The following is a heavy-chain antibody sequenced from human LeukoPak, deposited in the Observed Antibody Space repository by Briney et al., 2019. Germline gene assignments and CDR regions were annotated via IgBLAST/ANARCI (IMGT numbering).Heavy chain of an antibody. CDR3: ARALNKVSAYEY. CDR2: IQYDGSNK. CDR1: GFTFSSYC. V-gene: IGHV3-30*02. D-gene: IGHD2/OR15-2a*01. Sequence: TGGSLRLSCAASGFTFSSYCMHWVRQAPGKGLEWVTFIQYDGSNKYYADSVKGRFTISRDNSKNTVYLQMNSLRTEDTAVYYCARALNKVSAYEYWGQGTLVTVSS. J-gene: IGHJ4*02.